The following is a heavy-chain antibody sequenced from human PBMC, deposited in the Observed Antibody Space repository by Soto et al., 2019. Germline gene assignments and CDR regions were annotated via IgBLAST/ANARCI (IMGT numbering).Heavy chain of an antibody. J-gene: IGHJ4*02. CDR1: GGTFSSYT. Sequence: SVKVSCKASGGTFSSYTISWVRQAPGQGLEWMGRIIPILGIANYAQKFQGRVTITADKSTNTAYMELSSLRSEDTAVYYCASDRRIAYSGGWYDYWGQGTLVTVSS. CDR3: ASDRRIAYSGGWYDY. CDR2: IIPILGIA. D-gene: IGHD6-19*01. V-gene: IGHV1-69*02.